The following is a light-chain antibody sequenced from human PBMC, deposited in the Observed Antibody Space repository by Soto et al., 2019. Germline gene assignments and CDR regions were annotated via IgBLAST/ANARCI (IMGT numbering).Light chain of an antibody. V-gene: IGKV3-20*01. Sequence: ELVLTQSPGTLSLSPGARATLSCRASQSVSSSYLAWYQQKPGQAPRLLIYGASSRATGIPDRFSGSWSGTDGTLNISRLEPEDGEVYDCQQHGSSPITFGQGTRLEI. CDR3: QQHGSSPIT. CDR2: GAS. J-gene: IGKJ5*01. CDR1: QSVSSSY.